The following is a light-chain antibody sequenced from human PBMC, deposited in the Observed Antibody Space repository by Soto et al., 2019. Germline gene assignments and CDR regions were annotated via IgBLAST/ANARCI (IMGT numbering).Light chain of an antibody. CDR3: QQTYNAPYT. Sequence: DIQMTQSPSSLSVSVGDRVTITCRASQNIGTSLNWYQMKLGRAPTLLIYSASTLQSGAPSRFSGGGSGTDFTLTINSLQPEDFATSSCQQTYNAPYTFGQGTTLEIK. CDR2: SAS. J-gene: IGKJ2*01. V-gene: IGKV1-39*01. CDR1: QNIGTS.